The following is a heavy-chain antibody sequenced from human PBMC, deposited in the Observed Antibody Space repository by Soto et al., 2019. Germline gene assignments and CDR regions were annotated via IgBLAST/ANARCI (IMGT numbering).Heavy chain of an antibody. D-gene: IGHD6-13*01. CDR1: GGTFSSYR. CDR2: IVPIYRTA. Sequence: GASVKVSCKASGGTFSSYRINWVRQAPGQGLGWVGGIVPIYRTADYAQKFQGRVTITADESARTAYLEVRSLKSQDTAVYYCARDSGAKLSSSWGQGTLVTVS. CDR3: ARDSGAKLSSS. V-gene: IGHV1-69*13. J-gene: IGHJ4*02.